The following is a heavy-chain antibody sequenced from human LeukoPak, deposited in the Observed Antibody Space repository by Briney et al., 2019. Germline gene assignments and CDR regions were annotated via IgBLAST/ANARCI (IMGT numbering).Heavy chain of an antibody. J-gene: IGHJ4*02. Sequence: GGSLRLSCAASGFTFSSYWMSWVRQAPGKGLEWVANIKQDGSEKYYVDSVKGRFTVSRDNAKNSLYLQMNSLRAEDTAVYYCARSWSGSDRRGPATGEYYFDYWGQGTLVTVSS. V-gene: IGHV3-7*01. D-gene: IGHD1-26*01. CDR2: IKQDGSEK. CDR1: GFTFSSYW. CDR3: ARSWSGSDRRGPATGEYYFDY.